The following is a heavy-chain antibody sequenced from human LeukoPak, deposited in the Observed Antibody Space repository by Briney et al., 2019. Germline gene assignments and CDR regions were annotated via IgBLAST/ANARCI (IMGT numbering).Heavy chain of an antibody. CDR2: ISSSSSTI. D-gene: IGHD2-15*01. V-gene: IGHV3-48*01. CDR1: GFTFSGYG. Sequence: PGGSLRLSCAASGFTFSGYGMNWVRQAPGKGLEWVSYISSSSSTIYYADSVKGRFTISRDNAKNSLYLQMNSLRAEDTAVYYCARDGCSGGSCYYYYGMDVWGQGTTVTVSS. CDR3: ARDGCSGGSCYYYYGMDV. J-gene: IGHJ6*02.